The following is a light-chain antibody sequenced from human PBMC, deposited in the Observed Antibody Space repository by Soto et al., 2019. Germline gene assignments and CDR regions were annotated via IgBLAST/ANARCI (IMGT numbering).Light chain of an antibody. CDR3: QHCQPYSDSPPLT. CDR1: QIVSSN. V-gene: IGKV3-15*01. CDR2: QTY. Sequence: EIVMTQSPVTLSVSPGERATLSCRASQIVSSNVAWYQQKPGQAPKLLIYQTYARATGTPGRISGSGSGTDFTLIISRLDTVEFAVYSCQHCQPYSDSPPLTFGGGTKVDIK. J-gene: IGKJ4*01.